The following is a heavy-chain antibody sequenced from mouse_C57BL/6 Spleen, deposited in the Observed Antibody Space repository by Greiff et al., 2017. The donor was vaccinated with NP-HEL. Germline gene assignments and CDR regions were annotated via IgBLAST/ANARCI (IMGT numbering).Heavy chain of an antibody. J-gene: IGHJ4*01. CDR1: GYTFTSYW. Sequence: QVQLQQPGAELVMPGASVKLSCKASGYTFTSYWMHWVKQRPGQGLEWIGEIDPSDSYTNYNQKFKGKSTLTVDKSSSTAYMQLSSLTSEDSAVYYCARRTAHRDAMDYWGQGTSVTVSS. D-gene: IGHD2-14*01. V-gene: IGHV1-69*01. CDR3: ARRTAHRDAMDY. CDR2: IDPSDSYT.